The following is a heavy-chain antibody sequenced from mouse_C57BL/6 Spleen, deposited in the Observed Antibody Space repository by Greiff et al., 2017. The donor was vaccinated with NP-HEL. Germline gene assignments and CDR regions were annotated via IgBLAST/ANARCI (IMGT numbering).Heavy chain of an antibody. J-gene: IGHJ2*01. Sequence: EVKLVESEGGLVQPGSSMKLSCTASGFTFSDYYMAWVRQVPEKGLEWVANINYDGSSTYYLDSLKSRFIISRDNAKNILYLQMSSLKSEDTATYYCARGSYGSLDYWGQGTTLTVSS. CDR3: ARGSYGSLDY. CDR1: GFTFSDYY. D-gene: IGHD1-1*01. V-gene: IGHV5-16*01. CDR2: INYDGSST.